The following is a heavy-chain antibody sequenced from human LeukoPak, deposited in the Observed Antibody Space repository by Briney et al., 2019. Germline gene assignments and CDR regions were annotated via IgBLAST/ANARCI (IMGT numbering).Heavy chain of an antibody. CDR3: ARVRSLFYFDY. Sequence: ASVKVSCRASGYKFTDYYMHWVRQAPGQGLEWMGWINPDSGGTKYALKFQGRVTMTRDTSINTAYMELNWLRSDDTAVYFCARVRSLFYFDYWGQGTLATVSS. J-gene: IGHJ4*02. V-gene: IGHV1-2*02. CDR2: INPDSGGT. CDR1: GYKFTDYY. D-gene: IGHD2-21*01.